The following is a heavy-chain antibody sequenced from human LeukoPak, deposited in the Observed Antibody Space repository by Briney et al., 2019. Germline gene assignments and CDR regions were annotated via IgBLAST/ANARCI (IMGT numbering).Heavy chain of an antibody. J-gene: IGHJ4*02. Sequence: GGSLRLSCAASGFTFSSYSMNCVRQAPGKGLEWVSSISSSSSYIYYADSVKGRFTISRDNAKNSLYLQMNSLRAEDTAVYYCARDPAVTYYYDSSGYLDYWGQGTLVTVSS. CDR2: ISSSSSYI. D-gene: IGHD3-22*01. CDR1: GFTFSSYS. CDR3: ARDPAVTYYYDSSGYLDY. V-gene: IGHV3-21*01.